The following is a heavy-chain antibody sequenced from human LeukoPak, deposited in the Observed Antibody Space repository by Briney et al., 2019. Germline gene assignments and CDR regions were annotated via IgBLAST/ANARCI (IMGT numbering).Heavy chain of an antibody. J-gene: IGHJ4*02. Sequence: GGSLRLSCAASGFTFSIYWMSWVRQAPGKGLEWVANIKEDESEKYYVDSVKGRFTIFRDNAKNSLYLLMNSLRAEDTAVYYCARNGGVAGLFDYWGQGTLATVSS. D-gene: IGHD6-19*01. V-gene: IGHV3-7*01. CDR1: GFTFSIYW. CDR2: IKEDESEK. CDR3: ARNGGVAGLFDY.